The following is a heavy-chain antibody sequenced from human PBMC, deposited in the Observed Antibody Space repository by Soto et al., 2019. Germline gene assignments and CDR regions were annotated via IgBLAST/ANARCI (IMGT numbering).Heavy chain of an antibody. CDR1: GGSISSYY. V-gene: IGHV4-59*01. CDR2: IYYSGST. D-gene: IGHD2-2*01. CDR3: ARGVPAAADWFDP. Sequence: PSETLSLTCTVSGGSISSYYWSWIRQPPGKGLEWIGYIYYSGSTNYNPSLKSRVTISVDTSKNQFSLKLSSVTAADTAVYYCARGVPAAADWFDPWGQGTLVTVSS. J-gene: IGHJ5*02.